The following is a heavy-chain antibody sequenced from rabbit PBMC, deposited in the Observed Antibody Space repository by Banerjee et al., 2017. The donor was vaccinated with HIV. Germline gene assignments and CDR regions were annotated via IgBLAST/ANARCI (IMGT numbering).Heavy chain of an antibody. D-gene: IGHD4-1*01. V-gene: IGHV1S45*01. CDR3: ARDGSGWGANFNW. J-gene: IGHJ4*01. Sequence: QEQLVESGGDLVKPEGSLTLTCKASGFSFSYKYVMCWVRQAPGKGREWIACFNTSSGITVYAMWAQGRLTIPKASSPTVTLQRPSRPAADPASYFCARDGSGWGANFNWWGPGTLVPV. CDR2: FNTSSGIT. CDR1: GFSFSYKYV.